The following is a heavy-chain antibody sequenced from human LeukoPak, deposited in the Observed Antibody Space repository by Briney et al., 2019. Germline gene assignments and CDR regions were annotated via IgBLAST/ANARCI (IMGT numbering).Heavy chain of an antibody. V-gene: IGHV4-61*09. CDR3: ARGGGITIFGVVTGWFDP. D-gene: IGHD3-3*01. Sequence: SQTLSLTCTVSGGSISSGFYYWSWIRQPAGKGLEWIGHFYTSGNTKYNPSLKSRVTISVDTSKNQFSLKLSSVTAADTAVYYCARGGGITIFGVVTGWFDPWGQGTLVTVSS. CDR1: GGSISSGFYY. J-gene: IGHJ5*02. CDR2: FYTSGNT.